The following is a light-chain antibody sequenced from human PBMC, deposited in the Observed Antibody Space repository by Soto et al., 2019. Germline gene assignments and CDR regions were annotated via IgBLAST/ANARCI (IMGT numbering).Light chain of an antibody. J-gene: IGLJ1*01. V-gene: IGLV2-23*01. CDR3: CSYAGSSTGYV. CDR2: EGS. CDR1: SSDVGSYNL. Sequence: QSVLTQPASVSGSPGQSITISCTGTSSDVGSYNLVSWYQQHPGKAPKLMIYEGSKRPSGVSNRISGSKSGNTANMTITRLQAEDEADYYCCSYAGSSTGYVFGTGTKVTVL.